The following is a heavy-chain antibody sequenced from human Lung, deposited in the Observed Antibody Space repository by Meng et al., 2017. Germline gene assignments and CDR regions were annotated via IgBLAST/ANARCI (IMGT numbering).Heavy chain of an antibody. Sequence: QVQLVQPGAAIKKLGASVKDSCKASADTFANYAISWVRQAPGQGLEWMGRISTHNGNTNYALKLQGRVTVTTDTSTSTAYMELRNLRSDDTAIYYCATARFSFLLGFDYWGQGTLVTVSS. D-gene: IGHD2-8*02. V-gene: IGHV1-18*01. CDR2: ISTHNGNT. CDR1: ADTFANYA. J-gene: IGHJ4*02. CDR3: ATARFSFLLGFDY.